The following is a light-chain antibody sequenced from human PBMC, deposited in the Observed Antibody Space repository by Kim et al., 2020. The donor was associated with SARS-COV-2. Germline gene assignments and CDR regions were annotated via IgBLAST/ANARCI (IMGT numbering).Light chain of an antibody. CDR1: QSVSSSY. CDR2: GAS. J-gene: IGKJ2*01. CDR3: QQYGSSPYT. V-gene: IGKV3-20*01. Sequence: SPGERATLSCRASQSVSSSYLAWYQQRPGQAPRLLIYGASSRATDIPDRFTGSGSGTDFTLTISRLEPEDFAVYYCQQYGSSPYTFGQGTKVDIK.